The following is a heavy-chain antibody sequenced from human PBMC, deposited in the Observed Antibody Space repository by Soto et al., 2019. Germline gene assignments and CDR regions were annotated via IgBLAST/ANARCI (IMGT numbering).Heavy chain of an antibody. CDR3: ASSVSTGFDY. J-gene: IGHJ4*02. CDR2: INPSGGST. D-gene: IGHD3-9*01. CDR1: GYTFTSYY. Sequence: QVQLVQSGAEVKKPGASVKVSCKASGYTFTSYYMHWVRQAPGQGLEWMGIINPSGGSTSYAQKFQGRVTMTRDTSTSTVYMEPSSLRSEDTAVYYCASSVSTGFDYWGQGTLVTVSS. V-gene: IGHV1-46*01.